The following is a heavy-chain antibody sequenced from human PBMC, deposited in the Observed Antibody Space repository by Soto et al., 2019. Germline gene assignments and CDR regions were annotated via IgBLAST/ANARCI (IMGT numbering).Heavy chain of an antibody. D-gene: IGHD5-18*01. CDR2: IYWDDDK. CDR1: GFSLSTSGVG. J-gene: IGHJ4*02. CDR3: AHDANTATPMVKTYYFDY. V-gene: IGHV2-5*02. Sequence: QITLKESGPTLVKPTQTLTLTCTFSGFSLSTSGVGVGWIRQPPGKALEWLALIYWDDDKRYSPSLKSRITITPDTYKNQVVLTMTNMDPVDTATYYYAHDANTATPMVKTYYFDYWGQGTLVTVSS.